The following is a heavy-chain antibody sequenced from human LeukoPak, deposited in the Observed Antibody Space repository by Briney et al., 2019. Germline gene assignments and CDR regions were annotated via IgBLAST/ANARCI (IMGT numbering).Heavy chain of an antibody. J-gene: IGHJ4*02. Sequence: PGGSLRLSCAASGFTFSSYAMHWVRQAPGKGLEWVAVISYDGSNKYYADSVKGRFTISRDNSKNTLYLQMNSLRAEDTAVYYCARERIAAAGGLDYWGQGTLVTVSS. CDR3: ARERIAAAGGLDY. V-gene: IGHV3-30*04. CDR1: GFTFSSYA. CDR2: ISYDGSNK. D-gene: IGHD6-13*01.